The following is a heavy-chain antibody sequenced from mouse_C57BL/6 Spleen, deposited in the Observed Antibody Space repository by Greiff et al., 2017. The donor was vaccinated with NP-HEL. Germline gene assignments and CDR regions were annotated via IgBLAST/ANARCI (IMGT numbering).Heavy chain of an antibody. CDR1: GYTFTSYW. CDR3: ARFYDGSPFDY. D-gene: IGHD2-3*01. V-gene: IGHV1-69*01. J-gene: IGHJ3*01. CDR2: IDPSDSYT. Sequence: QVQLQQPGAELVMPGASVKLSCKASGYTFTSYWMHWVKQRPGHGLEWIGEIDPSDSYTNYNQKFKGKSTLTVDKSSSTAYMQLSSLTSEDSAVYYCARFYDGSPFDYWGQGTLVTVSA.